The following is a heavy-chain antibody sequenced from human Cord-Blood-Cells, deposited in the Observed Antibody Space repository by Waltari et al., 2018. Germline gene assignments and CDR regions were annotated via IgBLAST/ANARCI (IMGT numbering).Heavy chain of an antibody. V-gene: IGHV5-51*01. CDR3: ARPISPSIAARSYWYFDL. CDR1: GYSFTSYW. CDR2: SYPGDSDT. J-gene: IGHJ2*01. Sequence: EVQLVQSGAEVKKPGESLKISCKGSGYSFTSYWIGWVRQMPGKGLEWMGISYPGDSDTRYSPSFQGQVTSSADKSISTAYLQWSSLKASDTAMYYCARPISPSIAARSYWYFDLWGRGTLVTVSS. D-gene: IGHD6-6*01.